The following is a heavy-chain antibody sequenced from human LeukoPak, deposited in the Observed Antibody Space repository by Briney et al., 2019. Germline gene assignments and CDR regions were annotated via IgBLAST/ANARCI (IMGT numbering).Heavy chain of an antibody. Sequence: GESLKISCKGSGYSFTSYWISWVRQMPGKGLEWMGRIDPSDSYTNYSPSFQGHVTISADKSITTAYLQWSSLKASDTAMYYCARKNVDYFDYWGQGTLVTVSS. J-gene: IGHJ4*02. CDR2: IDPSDSYT. V-gene: IGHV5-10-1*01. CDR1: GYSFTSYW. CDR3: ARKNVDYFDY.